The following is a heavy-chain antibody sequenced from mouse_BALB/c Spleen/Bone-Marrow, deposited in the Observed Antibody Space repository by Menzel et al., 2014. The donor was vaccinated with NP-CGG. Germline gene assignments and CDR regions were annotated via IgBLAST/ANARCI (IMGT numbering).Heavy chain of an antibody. J-gene: IGHJ2*01. V-gene: IGHV5-17*02. CDR2: ISDGSSTI. CDR3: ARLDVGGY. CDR1: GFTFSSFG. Sequence: DVKLVESGGDLVQPGGSRKLSCAASGFTFSSFGMHWVRQVPEKGLEWVAYISDGSSTIYYADTVKGRFTISRDNPKNTLFLQMTSLRSEDTAMYYCARLDVGGYWGQDTTLTVSS.